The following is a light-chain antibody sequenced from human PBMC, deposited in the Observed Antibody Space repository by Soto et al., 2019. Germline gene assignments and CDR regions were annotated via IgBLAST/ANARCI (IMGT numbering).Light chain of an antibody. CDR2: AAS. CDR3: QQPFT. J-gene: IGKJ3*01. CDR1: QGISTY. Sequence: DIQLTQSPSFLSASVGDRVTITCRASQGISTYLAWYQQKPGKAPKLLIYAASTLQSGVPSRFSGSGSGTEFTLTSSSLQPEDFATYYCQQPFTFGPGTKVDV. V-gene: IGKV1-9*01.